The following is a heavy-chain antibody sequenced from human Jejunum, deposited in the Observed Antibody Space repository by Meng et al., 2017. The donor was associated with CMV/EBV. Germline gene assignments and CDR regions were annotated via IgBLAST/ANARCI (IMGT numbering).Heavy chain of an antibody. Sequence: SISSSSYYWGWIRQPPGKGLEWIGSINYSGSTNYKPPLKSRVTISLDTSKNQFSLRLTSVTAADTAVYYCARRPIAVAGRDWFDPWGQGTLVTVSS. D-gene: IGHD6-19*01. V-gene: IGHV4-39*07. CDR3: ARRPIAVAGRDWFDP. CDR2: INYSGST. J-gene: IGHJ5*02. CDR1: SISSSSYY.